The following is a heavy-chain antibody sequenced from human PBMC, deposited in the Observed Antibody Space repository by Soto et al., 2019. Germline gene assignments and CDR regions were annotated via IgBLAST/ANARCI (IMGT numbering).Heavy chain of an antibody. CDR2: ISYDGSNK. V-gene: IGHV3-30-3*01. CDR1: GFTFSSYA. Sequence: QVQLVESGGGVVQPGRSLRLSCAASGFTFSSYAMHWVRQAPGKGLEWVAVISYDGSNKYYADSVNGRFTISRDNSKNKLYMQMNSLRAEDTAVYYCASLSEKGSLKGGLDYWGQGTLVTVSS. CDR3: ASLSEKGSLKGGLDY. D-gene: IGHD2-15*01. J-gene: IGHJ4*02.